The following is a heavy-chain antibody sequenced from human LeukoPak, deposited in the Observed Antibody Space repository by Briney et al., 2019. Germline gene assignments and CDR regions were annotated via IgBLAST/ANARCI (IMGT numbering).Heavy chain of an antibody. CDR2: ISYDGSNK. CDR1: GCTFSSYD. J-gene: IGHJ4*02. CDR3: AKDLLVY. Sequence: GGSLRLSCAASGCTFSSYDMHWVRKAPGKGLEWVAVISYDGSNKYYADSVKGRFTISRDNSKNTLYLQMNSLRAEDTGVYYCAKDLLVYWGQGTLVTVSS. V-gene: IGHV3-30*18.